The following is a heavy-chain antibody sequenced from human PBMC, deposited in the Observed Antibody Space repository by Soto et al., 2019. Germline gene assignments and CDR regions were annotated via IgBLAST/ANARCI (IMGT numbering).Heavy chain of an antibody. D-gene: IGHD5-12*01. J-gene: IGHJ4*02. CDR2: ISAYNGNT. CDR3: ARLSGYGDYYFDY. V-gene: IGHV1-18*01. Sequence: RQEHGQGLEWMGWISAYNGNTNYAQKLQGRVTMTTDTSTSTAYMELRSLRSDDPAVYYCARLSGYGDYYFDYWGQGTLVTVSS.